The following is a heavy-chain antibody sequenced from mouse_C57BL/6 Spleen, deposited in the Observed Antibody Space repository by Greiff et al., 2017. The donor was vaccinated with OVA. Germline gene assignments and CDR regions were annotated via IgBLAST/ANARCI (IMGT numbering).Heavy chain of an antibody. CDR2: IRNKANGYTT. J-gene: IGHJ3*01. CDR1: GFTFTDYY. Sequence: EVQLVESGGGLVQPGGSLSLSCAASGFTFTDYYMSWVRQPPGKALEWLGFIRNKANGYTTEYSASVKGRFTISRDNSQSIFYLQMNALRAEDSATYYGARYDSEAWFAYWGQGTLVTVSA. CDR3: ARYDSEAWFAY. V-gene: IGHV7-3*01. D-gene: IGHD2-12*01.